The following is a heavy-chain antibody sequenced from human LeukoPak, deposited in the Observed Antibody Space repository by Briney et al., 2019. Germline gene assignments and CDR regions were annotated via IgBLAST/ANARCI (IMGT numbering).Heavy chain of an antibody. CDR1: GGSFSGYY. CDR3: ARGRRATTVYYFQH. V-gene: IGHV4-34*01. CDR2: INHSGST. J-gene: IGHJ1*01. D-gene: IGHD4-17*01. Sequence: PSETLSLTCAVYGGSFSGYYWSWIRQPPGKGLEWIGEINHSGSTNYNPSLKSRVTISVDTSKNQFSLKLSSVTAADTAVYYCARGRRATTVYYFQHWGQGTLVTVSS.